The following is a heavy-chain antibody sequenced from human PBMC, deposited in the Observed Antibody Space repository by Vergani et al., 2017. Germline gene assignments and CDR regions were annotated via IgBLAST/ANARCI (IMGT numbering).Heavy chain of an antibody. Sequence: QVQLVESAGGVVQPGGSLRLSCAASGFTFSNFSMDWIRQAPGKGLEWPAYIGKDGLNTRYRDAVKGRFTVSRDNSKDILYLQMDSLRSEETALYYCSKYFRDSTDGLSDSWGPGPLFIFSS. CDR2: IGKDGLNT. D-gene: IGHD2/OR15-2a*01. V-gene: IGHV3-30*02. J-gene: IGHJ4*02. CDR3: SKYFRDSTDGLSDS. CDR1: GFTFSNFS.